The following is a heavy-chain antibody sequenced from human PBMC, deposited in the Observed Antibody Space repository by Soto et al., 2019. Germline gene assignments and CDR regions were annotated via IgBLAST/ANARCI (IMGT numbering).Heavy chain of an antibody. V-gene: IGHV4-30-4*01. Sequence: PSETLSLTCTVSGGSISSGDYYWSWIRQPPGKGLEWIGYIYYSGSTYYNPSLKIRVTISVDTSKNQFSLKLISVTAADTAVYYCARDQGATGLSVEPVMDYYYGMDVWGQGTTVTVSS. CDR1: GGSISSGDYY. J-gene: IGHJ6*02. D-gene: IGHD5-12*01. CDR2: IYYSGST. CDR3: ARDQGATGLSVEPVMDYYYGMDV.